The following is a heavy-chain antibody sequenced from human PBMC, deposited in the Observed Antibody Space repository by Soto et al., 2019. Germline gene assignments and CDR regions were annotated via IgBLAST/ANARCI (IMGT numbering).Heavy chain of an antibody. J-gene: IGHJ3*01. D-gene: IGHD6-13*01. CDR1: GGTLSKHA. CDR2: IIPMFGIP. Sequence: QVQLVQSGAEVKKPGSSVKVSCKASGGTLSKHAITWVRRAPGQGLEWLGGIIPMFGIPNYPQKFQGRVTITADGTTNTSEMELHSLASDDTGVYYCAGGGTSGWLKGAYDVWGQGAMGSVS. CDR3: AGGGTSGWLKGAYDV. V-gene: IGHV1-69*01.